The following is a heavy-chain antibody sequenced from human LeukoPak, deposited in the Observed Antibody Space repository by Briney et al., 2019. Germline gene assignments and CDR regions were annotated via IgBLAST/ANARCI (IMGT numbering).Heavy chain of an antibody. J-gene: IGHJ4*02. D-gene: IGHD4/OR15-4a*01. CDR2: IYYSGST. CDR1: GGSISSSSYY. Sequence: PSATLSLTCTVSGGSISSSSYYWGWIRQPPGKGLEWIGSIYYSGSTYYNPSLKSRVTISVDTSKNQFSLKLSSVTAADTAVYYCAREFRTMVTNFDYWGQGTLVTVSS. CDR3: AREFRTMVTNFDY. V-gene: IGHV4-39*07.